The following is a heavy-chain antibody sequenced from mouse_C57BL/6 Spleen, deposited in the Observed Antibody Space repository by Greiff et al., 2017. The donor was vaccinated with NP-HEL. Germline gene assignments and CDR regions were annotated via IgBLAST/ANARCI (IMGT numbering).Heavy chain of an antibody. V-gene: IGHV1-82*01. CDR3: ARFDYDGGGYFDV. D-gene: IGHD2-4*01. CDR1: GYAFSSSW. Sequence: VQLQQSGPELVKPGASVKISCKASGYAFSSSWMNWVKQRPGKGLEWIGRIYPGDGDTNYNGKFKGKATLTADKSSSTAYMQLSSLTSEDSAVYFCARFDYDGGGYFDVWGTGTTVTVSS. CDR2: IYPGDGDT. J-gene: IGHJ1*03.